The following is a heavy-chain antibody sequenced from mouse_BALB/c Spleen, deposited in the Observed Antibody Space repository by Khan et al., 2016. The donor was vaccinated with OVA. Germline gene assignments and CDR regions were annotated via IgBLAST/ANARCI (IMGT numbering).Heavy chain of an antibody. V-gene: IGHV1-7*01. CDR1: GYTFINYW. Sequence: QVQLKQSGAELAKPGASVKMSCKASGYTFINYWIPWVKQRPGQGLEWIGYIHPSPVYTEYNQNFKYKATLPAAKSSSTAYMQLSRLTSEDAAGYYCARRGLRWDFDYWGQGTTLTVSS. D-gene: IGHD1-1*01. CDR3: ARRGLRWDFDY. CDR2: IHPSPVYT. J-gene: IGHJ2*01.